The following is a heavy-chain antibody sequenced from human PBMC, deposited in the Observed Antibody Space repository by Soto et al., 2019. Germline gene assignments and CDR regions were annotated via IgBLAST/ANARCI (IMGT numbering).Heavy chain of an antibody. CDR1: GGSISSGGYY. Sequence: SENLSLTCTVSGGSISSGGYYWSWIRQHPGKGLEWIGYIYYSGSTYYNPSLKSRVTISVDTSKNQFSLKLSSVTAADTAVYYCARASRPMEDDSSFDYWGQGTLVTVSS. CDR3: ARASRPMEDDSSFDY. J-gene: IGHJ4*02. D-gene: IGHD3-22*01. V-gene: IGHV4-31*03. CDR2: IYYSGST.